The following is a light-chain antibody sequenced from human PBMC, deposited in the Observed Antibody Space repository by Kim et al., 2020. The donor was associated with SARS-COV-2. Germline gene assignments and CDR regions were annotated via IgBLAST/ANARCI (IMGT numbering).Light chain of an antibody. V-gene: IGKV3-20*01. Sequence: SPGERSTLSCRASQSVSSSYLAWYQQKPGQAPRLLICGASSRATGIPDRFSDSGSETDFTLTISRLEPEDFAVYYCQQYGSSPTTFGGGTKVDIK. CDR1: QSVSSSY. CDR2: GAS. J-gene: IGKJ4*01. CDR3: QQYGSSPTT.